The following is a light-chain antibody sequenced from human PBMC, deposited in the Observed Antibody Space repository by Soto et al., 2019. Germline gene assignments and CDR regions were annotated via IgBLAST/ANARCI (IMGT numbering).Light chain of an antibody. V-gene: IGKV1-5*01. Sequence: DIKMNQSPSTLSACVGDRVTFTCRASQSVSGWLAWYQQKPGEAPKLLIYDASALPRGVPSRFSGSGSGTKFTLTISSLRPDDFATYYCQEYNSYSFGHGTKVDIK. CDR3: QEYNSYS. CDR2: DAS. J-gene: IGKJ1*01. CDR1: QSVSGW.